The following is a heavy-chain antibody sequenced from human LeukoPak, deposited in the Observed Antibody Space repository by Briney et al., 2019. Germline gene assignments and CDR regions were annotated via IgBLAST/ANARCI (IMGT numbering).Heavy chain of an antibody. CDR2: IFYSGST. CDR3: ARGEWDLLFDY. V-gene: IGHV4-59*01. CDR1: GGSISGYY. D-gene: IGHD1-26*01. Sequence: SETLSLTCTVSGGSISGYYWSWIRQPPGKGLEWIGYIFYSGSTNYNPSLKSRVTISVDTSKNQFSLKLSFVTAADTAVYYCARGEWDLLFDYWGQGTLVTVSS. J-gene: IGHJ4*02.